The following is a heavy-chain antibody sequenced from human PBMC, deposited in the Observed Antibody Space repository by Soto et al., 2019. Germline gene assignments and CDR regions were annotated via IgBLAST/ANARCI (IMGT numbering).Heavy chain of an antibody. CDR2: INHSGST. CDR1: GGSFSGYY. D-gene: IGHD3-9*01. V-gene: IGHV4-34*01. J-gene: IGHJ6*03. CDR3: ARHRDDYYDILTGYYTVYYYYYMDV. Sequence: KASETLSLTCAVYGGSFSGYYWSWIRRPPGKGLEWIGEINHSGSTNYNPSLKSRVTISVDTSKNQFSLKLSSVTAADTAVYYCARHRDDYYDILTGYYTVYYYYYMDVWGKGTTVTVSS.